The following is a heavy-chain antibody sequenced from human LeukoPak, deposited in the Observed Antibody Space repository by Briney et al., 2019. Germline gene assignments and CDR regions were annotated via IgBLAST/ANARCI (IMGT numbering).Heavy chain of an antibody. J-gene: IGHJ4*02. D-gene: IGHD3-22*01. CDR3: ARAPASSGYY. CDR1: GGSISSSSYY. Sequence: SGTLSLTCTVSGGSISSSSYYWGWIRQPPGKGLEWIGSIYYSGSTYYNPSLKSRVTISVDTSKNQFSLKLSSVTAADTAVYYCARAPASSGYYWGQGTLVTVSS. CDR2: IYYSGST. V-gene: IGHV4-39*07.